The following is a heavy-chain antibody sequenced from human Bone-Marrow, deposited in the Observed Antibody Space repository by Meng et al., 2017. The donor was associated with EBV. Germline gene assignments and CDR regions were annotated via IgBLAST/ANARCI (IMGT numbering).Heavy chain of an antibody. J-gene: IGHJ5*02. V-gene: IGHV4-34*01. Sequence: QVQLQQWGAGRFKPSETLSLKCAVYGGSFSGYYWSWIRQPPGKGLEWIGEINHSGSTNYNPSLKSRVTISVDTSKNQFSLKLSSVTAADTAVYYCARPFPSWQSPRLDPFGAWGQGTLGTVSS. CDR3: ARPFPSWQSPRLDPFGA. CDR1: GGSFSGYY. CDR2: INHSGST. D-gene: IGHD6-19*01.